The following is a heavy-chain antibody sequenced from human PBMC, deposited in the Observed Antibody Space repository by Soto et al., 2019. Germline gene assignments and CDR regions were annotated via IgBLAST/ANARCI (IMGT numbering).Heavy chain of an antibody. V-gene: IGHV3-7*04. CDR1: GFTFNRYW. D-gene: IGHD4-4*01. CDR3: ARGGYDYSKPFDY. Sequence: EVQLVESGGGLVQPGGSLRLSCAASGFTFNRYWMKWVRQAPGRELEWMGNINQDGSEKHYVDSVKGRFTISRDNAKDSVYLQMNSLKAEDTAMYYCARGGYDYSKPFDYWGQGTLVTVSS. J-gene: IGHJ4*02. CDR2: INQDGSEK.